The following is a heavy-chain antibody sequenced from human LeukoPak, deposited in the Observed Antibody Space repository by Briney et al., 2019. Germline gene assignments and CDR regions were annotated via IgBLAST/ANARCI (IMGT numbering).Heavy chain of an antibody. Sequence: PGGSLRLSCAASGFTFSFYSMTWVRQAPGKGLEWVSYISSSGSTIYYADSVKGRFTISRDNAKNSLYLQMNSLRAEDTAVYYCARTWIQLFDYWGQGTLVTVSS. J-gene: IGHJ4*02. V-gene: IGHV3-48*04. CDR2: ISSSGSTI. CDR3: ARTWIQLFDY. D-gene: IGHD5-18*01. CDR1: GFTFSFYS.